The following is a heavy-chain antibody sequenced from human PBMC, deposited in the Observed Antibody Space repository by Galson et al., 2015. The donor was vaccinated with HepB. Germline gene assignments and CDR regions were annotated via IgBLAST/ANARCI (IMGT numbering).Heavy chain of an antibody. D-gene: IGHD4/OR15-4a*01. J-gene: IGHJ3*02. CDR2: VSSDENNI. CDR1: GFTFSAFA. CDR3: ATAKFGSGAYWTFDI. Sequence: SLRLSCAASGFTFSAFAMHWVRQTPGKGLEWVALVSSDENNIYYADSVKGRLTIARDNAKNTMWLQMNSLRAEDTAVYYCATAKFGSGAYWTFDIWGQGTLVTVSS. V-gene: IGHV3-30*04.